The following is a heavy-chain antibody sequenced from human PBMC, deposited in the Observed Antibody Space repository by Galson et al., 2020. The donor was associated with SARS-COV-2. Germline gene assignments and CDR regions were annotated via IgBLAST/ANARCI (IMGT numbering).Heavy chain of an antibody. CDR3: ARVSVTKYYFDY. J-gene: IGHJ4*02. CDR2: ITEGGSEK. CDR1: GFTLSNYW. V-gene: IGHV3-7*01. D-gene: IGHD4-17*01. Sequence: GGSLRLSCAAPGFTLSNYWMTWVSQAPGKGRERVAHITEGGSEKYYADSVRGRFTISRDDAKNSVYLEMNSLRAEDTAVYYCARVSVTKYYFDYWGQGTLVTVSS.